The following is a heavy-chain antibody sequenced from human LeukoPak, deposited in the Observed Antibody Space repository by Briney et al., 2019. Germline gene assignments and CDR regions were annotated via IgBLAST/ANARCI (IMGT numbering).Heavy chain of an antibody. D-gene: IGHD4-17*01. CDR3: TNPPTVTQTRFDP. CDR1: EFIVSINY. J-gene: IGHJ5*02. CDR2: IYSRGDT. Sequence: GGSLRLSCAASEFIVSINYMTWVRQAPGKGLEWVSLIYSRGDTKYADSVKGRFTISRDNSKNTLYLQMNSLRAEDTAIYYCTNPPTVTQTRFDPWGQGTLVTVSS. V-gene: IGHV3-53*01.